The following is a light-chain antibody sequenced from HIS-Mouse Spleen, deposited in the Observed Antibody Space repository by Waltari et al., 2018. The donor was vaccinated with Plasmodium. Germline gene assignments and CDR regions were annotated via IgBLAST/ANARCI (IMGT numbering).Light chain of an antibody. CDR3: YSAADNNRV. V-gene: IGLV3-27*01. CDR2: KDR. CDR1: VLAKKY. Sequence: SYELTQPSSVSVSPGQTARITCSGDVLAKKYARWFQQKPSQAPGLVIYKDRERPSGIPEAFSGPRSGTTVTLAHSRGQVEDEADYYCYSAADNNRVFGGGTKLTVL. J-gene: IGLJ3*02.